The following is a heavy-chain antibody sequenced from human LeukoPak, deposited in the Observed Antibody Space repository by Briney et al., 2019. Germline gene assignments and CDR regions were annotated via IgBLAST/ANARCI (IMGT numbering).Heavy chain of an antibody. V-gene: IGHV3-74*01. D-gene: IGHD2-15*01. J-gene: IGHJ5*02. CDR2: IRSDGKST. CDR1: GFTFSTYW. CDR3: ATEVASWFDP. Sequence: PGGSLRLSCAASGFTFSTYWMNWVRQAPGKGLVWVSRIRSDGKSTSYTDSVRGRFTISRDNAKNTLYLQMNGLRDEDTAAYYCATEVASWFDPWGQGTLVTVSS.